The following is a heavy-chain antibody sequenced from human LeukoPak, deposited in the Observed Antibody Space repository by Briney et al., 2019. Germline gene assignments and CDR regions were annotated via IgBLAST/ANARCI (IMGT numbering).Heavy chain of an antibody. Sequence: PSETLSLTCAVYGGSFSGYYWSWIRQPPGKGLEWIGEINHSGSTNYNPSLKSRVTISVDTSKNQFSLKLSSVTAADTAAYYCARGLPPMVRGVNYFDYWGQGTLVTVSS. CDR2: INHSGST. V-gene: IGHV4-34*01. CDR3: ARGLPPMVRGVNYFDY. J-gene: IGHJ4*02. D-gene: IGHD3-10*01. CDR1: GGSFSGYY.